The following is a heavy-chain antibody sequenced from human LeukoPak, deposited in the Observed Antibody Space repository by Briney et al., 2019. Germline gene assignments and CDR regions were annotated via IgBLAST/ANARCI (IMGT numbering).Heavy chain of an antibody. CDR3: AKMKGHPLPKYYMDV. D-gene: IGHD1-26*01. CDR2: ISGSGDNT. CDR1: GFTFSGFA. J-gene: IGHJ6*01. V-gene: IGHV3-23*01. Sequence: GGSLRLSCAASGFTFSGFAMSWVRRPPGKGLEWVSVISGSGDNTLYADSVKGRFTISRDNSKNTLYLEMNSLRAEDTAIYYWAKMKGHPLPKYYMDVWGQGTTVTVSS.